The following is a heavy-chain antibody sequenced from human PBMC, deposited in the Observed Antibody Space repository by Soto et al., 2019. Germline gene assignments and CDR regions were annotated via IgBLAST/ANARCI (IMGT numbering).Heavy chain of an antibody. Sequence: QVQLVQSGDEVKKPGASVKVSCKASGYIFVNYGIAWVRQAPGQGLEWMGWISPYTGNTHSATKVQGRLTMTTDTATSTANMGRGSMTSDDTAVYYCVRGDNYVTPTPQDVWGQGPTVTVSS. V-gene: IGHV1-18*01. J-gene: IGHJ6*02. CDR1: GYIFVNYG. CDR2: ISPYTGNT. D-gene: IGHD3-16*01. CDR3: VRGDNYVTPTPQDV.